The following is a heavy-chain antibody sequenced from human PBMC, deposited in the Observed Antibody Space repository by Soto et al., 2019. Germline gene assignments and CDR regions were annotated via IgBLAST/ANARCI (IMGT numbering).Heavy chain of an antibody. V-gene: IGHV4-31*03. Sequence: SETLSLTCTVSGGSITSGGYYWSWIRQHPGKGLEWIGYIYYSGFTYYNPSLKGRVTISVDTSKNQFSLKLSSVTAADTAVYYCASSYDSSGYWFDPWGQGTLVTVSS. CDR1: GGSITSGGYY. CDR2: IYYSGFT. D-gene: IGHD3-22*01. J-gene: IGHJ5*02. CDR3: ASSYDSSGYWFDP.